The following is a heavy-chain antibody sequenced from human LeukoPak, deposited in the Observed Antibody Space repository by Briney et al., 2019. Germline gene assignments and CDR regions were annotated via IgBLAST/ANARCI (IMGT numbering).Heavy chain of an antibody. CDR2: ISGRAGGT. CDR3: TKDPLDY. J-gene: IGHJ4*02. Sequence: GGSLRLSCVASGFTLSSYMMSWVRQAPGKGLEWVSGISGRAGGTFYSDSVRGRFTISRDSPKNTLYLQMNSLRVEDTAVYYCTKDPLDYWGQGTLVTVSS. V-gene: IGHV3-23*01. CDR1: GFTLSSYM.